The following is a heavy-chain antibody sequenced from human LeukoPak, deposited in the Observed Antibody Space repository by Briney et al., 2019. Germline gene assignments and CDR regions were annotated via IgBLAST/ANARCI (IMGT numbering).Heavy chain of an antibody. Sequence: GGSLRLSCAASGFTFSSYEMNWVRQAPGKGLEWVSYISSSGSTIYYADSVKGRFTISRDNAKNSLFLQMNSLRDEDTAVYYCASAGSTTLTRWFDHWGQGSLVTVSS. CDR1: GFTFSSYE. D-gene: IGHD4-17*01. CDR3: ASAGSTTLTRWFDH. V-gene: IGHV3-48*03. CDR2: ISSSGSTI. J-gene: IGHJ5*02.